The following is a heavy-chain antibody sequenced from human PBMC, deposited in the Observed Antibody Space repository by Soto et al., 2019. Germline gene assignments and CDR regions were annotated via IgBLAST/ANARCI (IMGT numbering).Heavy chain of an antibody. J-gene: IGHJ5*02. CDR1: GFTFSNYG. CDR3: STNYYDSSGYDNWFDP. D-gene: IGHD3-22*01. Sequence: GGSLRLSCAASGFTFSNYGVHWVRQAPGKGLEWVAVIWYDGSNKYYADSMKGRFTISRDNSKNTLYLQMNSLKTEDTAVYYCSTNYYDSSGYDNWFDPWGQGTLVTVSS. V-gene: IGHV3-33*08. CDR2: IWYDGSNK.